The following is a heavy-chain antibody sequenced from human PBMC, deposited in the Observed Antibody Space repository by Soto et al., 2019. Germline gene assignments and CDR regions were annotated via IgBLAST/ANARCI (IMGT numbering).Heavy chain of an antibody. CDR2: IKQDGSEK. Sequence: GGSLRLSCAASGFTFSSYWMSWVRQAPGKGLEWVANIKQDGSEKYYVDSVKGRFTISRDNAKNSLYLQMNSLRAEDTAVYYCARVTGARRVYPDYWGQGTLVTVSS. J-gene: IGHJ4*02. D-gene: IGHD2-8*01. CDR1: GFTFSSYW. CDR3: ARVTGARRVYPDY. V-gene: IGHV3-7*01.